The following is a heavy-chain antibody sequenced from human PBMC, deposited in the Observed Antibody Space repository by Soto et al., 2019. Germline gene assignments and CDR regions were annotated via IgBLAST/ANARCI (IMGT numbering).Heavy chain of an antibody. CDR1: GYTFTSYS. CDR2: INPSGGST. V-gene: IGHV1-46*01. J-gene: IGHJ4*02. D-gene: IGHD3-22*01. CDR3: ARVRRSSGYYYGY. Sequence: ASVKVSCNADGYTFTSYSMHWVRQAPGQGLEWMGIINPSGGSTSYAQKFQGRVTMTRDTSTSTVYMELSSLRSEDTAVYYCARVRRSSGYYYGYWGQGTPVTVS.